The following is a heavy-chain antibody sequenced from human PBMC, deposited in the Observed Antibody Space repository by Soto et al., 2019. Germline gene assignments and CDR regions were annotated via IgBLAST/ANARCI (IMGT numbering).Heavy chain of an antibody. CDR3: ARSGDFDWLSVGYYYYYMDV. V-gene: IGHV3-74*01. J-gene: IGHJ6*03. CDR2: INSDGSST. D-gene: IGHD3-9*01. CDR1: GFTFSSYW. Sequence: PGGSLRLSCAASGFTFSSYWMHWVRQAPGKGLVWVSRINSDGSSTSYADSVKGRFTISRDNAKNTLYLQMNSLRAEDTAVYYCARSGDFDWLSVGYYYYYMDVWGKGTTVTVSS.